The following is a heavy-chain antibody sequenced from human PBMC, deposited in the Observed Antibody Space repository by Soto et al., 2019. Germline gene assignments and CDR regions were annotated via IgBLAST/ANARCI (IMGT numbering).Heavy chain of an antibody. CDR2: ISNSASGT. V-gene: IGHV3-23*01. CDR3: AKTHYDFWRGSFQF. D-gene: IGHD3-3*01. Sequence: GGSLRLSCEASGFTFAGYAMSWVRQAPGKGLEWVAAISNSASGTYYADSVKGRFTISRDNSKNTLYLQMNSLRAEDTAVYYCAKTHYDFWRGSFQFWGQGTLVTVSS. CDR1: GFTFAGYA. J-gene: IGHJ4*02.